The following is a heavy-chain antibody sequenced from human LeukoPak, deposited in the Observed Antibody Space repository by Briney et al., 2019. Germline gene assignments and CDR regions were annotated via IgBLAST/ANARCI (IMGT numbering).Heavy chain of an antibody. J-gene: IGHJ4*02. Sequence: SETLSLTCAVYGRSFRDHYWSWIRQLPGKGLEWIGESSHSGSTSYNPSLKSRVTISVDTSKNQFSLKLTSVTAADTAVYYCAGYDFWSGAAYWGQGTRVTVSS. CDR2: SSHSGST. V-gene: IGHV4-34*01. D-gene: IGHD3-3*01. CDR3: AGYDFWSGAAY. CDR1: GRSFRDHY.